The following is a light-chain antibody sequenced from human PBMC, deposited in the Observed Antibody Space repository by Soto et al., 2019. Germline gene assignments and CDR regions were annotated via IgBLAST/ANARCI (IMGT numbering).Light chain of an antibody. CDR3: GSCTCAHTLEGIV. Sequence: QSVLTQPASVSGSPGQSITVSCTGTDTDIGGADYVSWYQQHPGKAPKLIIYEVSHRPSGISSRFSGSKSCTTASLTISRLQAEDEAHYFCGSCTCAHTLEGIVFGGGTKVTVL. CDR2: EVS. J-gene: IGLJ2*01. V-gene: IGLV2-14*01. CDR1: DTDIGGADY.